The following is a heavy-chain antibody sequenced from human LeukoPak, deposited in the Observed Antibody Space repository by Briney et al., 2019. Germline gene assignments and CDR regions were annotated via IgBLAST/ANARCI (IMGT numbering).Heavy chain of an antibody. Sequence: SETLSLTCTVSGGSISSYYWSWIRQPPGKGLEWIGYIYYSGSTNYNPSLKSRVTISVDTSKNQFSLKLSSVTAADTAVYYCARDPLVRGPYFYYYGMDVWGQGTTVTVSS. V-gene: IGHV4-59*01. CDR3: ARDPLVRGPYFYYYGMDV. CDR2: IYYSGST. D-gene: IGHD2-2*01. J-gene: IGHJ6*02. CDR1: GGSISSYY.